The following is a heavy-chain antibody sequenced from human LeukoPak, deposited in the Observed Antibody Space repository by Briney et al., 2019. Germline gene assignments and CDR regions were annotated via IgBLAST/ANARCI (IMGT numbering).Heavy chain of an antibody. CDR2: IYGTGST. CDR1: GYSLGKNYY. J-gene: IGHJ4*02. V-gene: IGHV4-38-2*01. Sequence: SETLSLTCAVSGYSLGKNYYWGWIRQPPGKGLEWIGRIYGTGSTSYNPSLMNRVTMSVDASKNHFSLKLTSVTAADTAVYYCARYDSRGSASTRFDYWGQGILVTISS. D-gene: IGHD3-16*01. CDR3: ARYDSRGSASTRFDY.